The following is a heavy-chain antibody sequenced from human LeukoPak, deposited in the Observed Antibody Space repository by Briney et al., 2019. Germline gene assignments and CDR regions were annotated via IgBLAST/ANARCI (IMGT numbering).Heavy chain of an antibody. CDR2: ISVYNGNA. D-gene: IGHD2-2*01. CDR1: GYTFTNFG. Sequence: ASVKVSCKTSGYTFTNFGVSWVRQAPGQGLEWMGWISVYNGNADYAQKFKGRVTMTTDTSTTTAYMELRSLRSEDTAVYYCARGYQLLNFDYWGQGTLVTVSS. CDR3: ARGYQLLNFDY. J-gene: IGHJ4*02. V-gene: IGHV1-18*01.